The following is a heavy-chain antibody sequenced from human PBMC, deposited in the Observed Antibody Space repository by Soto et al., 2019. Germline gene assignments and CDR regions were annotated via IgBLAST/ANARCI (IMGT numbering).Heavy chain of an antibody. J-gene: IGHJ4*02. V-gene: IGHV2-5*02. CDR3: AYSLYAGWLTGSYYDY. D-gene: IGHD7-27*01. CDR2: VYWDDDK. Sequence: GLDLEWLAVVYWDDDKRYSPSLKSRLTITKDTSKNQVVLKMTNMDPVDTATYYCAYSLYAGWLTGSYYDYWGPGTLVTVSS.